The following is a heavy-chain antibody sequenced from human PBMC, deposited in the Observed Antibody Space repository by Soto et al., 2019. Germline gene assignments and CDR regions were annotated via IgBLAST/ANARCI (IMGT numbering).Heavy chain of an antibody. CDR2: ISSSGSYI. V-gene: IGHV3-11*04. D-gene: IGHD3-22*01. J-gene: IGHJ4*02. Sequence: SLRLSCAASGFTFSDYYMSWIRQAPGKGLEWVSYISSSGSYIYYADSVKGRFTISRDNAKNSLYLQMNSLRAEDTAVYYCARGYYYDSSGYYCSDYWGQGTLVTVSS. CDR1: GFTFSDYY. CDR3: ARGYYYDSSGYYCSDY.